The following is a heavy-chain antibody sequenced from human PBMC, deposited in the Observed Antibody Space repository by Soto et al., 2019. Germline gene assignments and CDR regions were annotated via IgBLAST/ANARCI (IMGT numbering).Heavy chain of an antibody. CDR2: IWYDGSNK. Sequence: QVQLVESGGGVVQPGRSRRLSCAASGFTFSSYGMHWVRQAPGKVLEGVAIIWYDGSNKNYADFAKGRVTISKDNYKNTLYLEINSLRAEDTAVYYFARYAYSTWSLDRDVWGQGTTVIVSS. CDR1: GFTFSSYG. CDR3: ARYAYSTWSLDRDV. V-gene: IGHV3-33*01. J-gene: IGHJ6*02. D-gene: IGHD2-8*01.